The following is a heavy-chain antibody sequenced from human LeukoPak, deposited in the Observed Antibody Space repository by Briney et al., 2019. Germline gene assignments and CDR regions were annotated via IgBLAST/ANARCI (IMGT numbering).Heavy chain of an antibody. CDR2: INSAGYSI. CDR3: ARAGYSSGFDS. D-gene: IGHD6-19*01. J-gene: IGHJ5*01. Sequence: GGSLRLSCTASPFTFSGYWMHWVRQAPGKGLGWVSRINSAGYSITYADSVKGRFTISRDNAKNTLYLEMNSLIVEDTAVYFCARAGYSSGFDSWGQGTLVTVSS. CDR1: PFTFSGYW. V-gene: IGHV3-74*03.